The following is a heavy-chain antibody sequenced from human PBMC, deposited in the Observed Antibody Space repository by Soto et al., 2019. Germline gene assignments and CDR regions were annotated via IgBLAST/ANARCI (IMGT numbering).Heavy chain of an antibody. CDR1: GFSLNTYG. CDR2: IDSTSSYI. Sequence: EMQLVESGGGLVKPGGSLRLSCIASGFSLNTYGKNWVRQATGKGLEWVSTIDSTSSYIYYADSVKGRLTISRDNARNSVYRQLNSLRAEDTAVYHCATDGAAGSVMSVSGQGTTVTVSS. D-gene: IGHD6-13*01. CDR3: ATDGAAGSVMSV. J-gene: IGHJ6*02. V-gene: IGHV3-21*02.